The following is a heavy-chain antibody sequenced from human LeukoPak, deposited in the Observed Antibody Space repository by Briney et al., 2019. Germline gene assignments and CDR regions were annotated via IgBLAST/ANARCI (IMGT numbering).Heavy chain of an antibody. CDR2: ISGSGGST. J-gene: IGHJ4*02. Sequence: GGSLRLSCAASGFTFSSYAMSWVRQAPGKGLEWVSAISGSGGSTYYADSVKGRFTISRDNSKNTLYLQMNSLRPEDTAVYYCAKSPRSGWYGDFDYWGQGTLVTVSS. D-gene: IGHD6-19*01. V-gene: IGHV3-23*01. CDR1: GFTFSSYA. CDR3: AKSPRSGWYGDFDY.